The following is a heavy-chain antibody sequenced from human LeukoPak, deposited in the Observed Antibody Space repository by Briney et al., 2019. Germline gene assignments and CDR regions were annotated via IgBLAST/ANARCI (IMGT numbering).Heavy chain of an antibody. J-gene: IGHJ4*02. D-gene: IGHD3-3*01. CDR2: IYSGGST. Sequence: PGGSLSLSCAASGFTFSSNYMSWVRQAPGKGLEGVSVIYSGGSTYYADSVKGRFTISRDNSKNTLYLQMNSLRAEDTAVYYCARDFGSAFDYWGQGTLVTVSS. CDR3: ARDFGSAFDY. V-gene: IGHV3-53*01. CDR1: GFTFSSNY.